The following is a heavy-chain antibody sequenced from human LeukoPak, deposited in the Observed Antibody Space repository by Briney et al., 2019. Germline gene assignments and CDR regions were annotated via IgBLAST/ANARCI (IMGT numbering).Heavy chain of an antibody. CDR3: ARSEGVVEPFDY. CDR1: GFTFSSYT. CDR2: ISSTSSTI. D-gene: IGHD2-15*01. J-gene: IGHJ4*02. V-gene: IGHV3-48*01. Sequence: GGSLRLSCAASGFTFSSYTMNWVRQAPGKWLEWVSYISSTSSTIYYADSVKGRFTISRDSAKNSLYLQMNSLRAEDTAVYYCARSEGVVEPFDYWGQGTLVTVSS.